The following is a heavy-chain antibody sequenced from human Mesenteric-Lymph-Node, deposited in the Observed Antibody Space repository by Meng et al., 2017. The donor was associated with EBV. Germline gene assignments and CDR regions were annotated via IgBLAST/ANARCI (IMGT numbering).Heavy chain of an antibody. V-gene: IGHV4-34*01. CDR2: STHNGIV. J-gene: IGHJ4*02. Sequence: VPPTQVGAGQWPRWETLDLTFSVYGGSFSGYYWSLIRQAPGQGLEWIGESTHNGIVNYNPSLKSRVAISVDTFKNQFSLRLTSVTAADTAIYYCARIESIWGTYRKYYFDYWGQGTLVTVSS. CDR1: GGSFSGYY. CDR3: ARIESIWGTYRKYYFDY. D-gene: IGHD3-16*02.